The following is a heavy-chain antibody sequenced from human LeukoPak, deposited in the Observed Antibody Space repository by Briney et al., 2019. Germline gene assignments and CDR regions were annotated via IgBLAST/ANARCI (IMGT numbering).Heavy chain of an antibody. D-gene: IGHD6-19*01. CDR2: IYYSGST. Sequence: SETLSLTCTVSGGSISSSSYYWGWIRQPPGKGLEWIGSIYYSGSTYYNPALKSRVTISVDTSKNQFSLKLSSVTAADTAVYYCARPSPTLPVYSSGLGAFDIWGQGTMVTVSS. V-gene: IGHV4-39*01. CDR1: GGSISSSSYY. J-gene: IGHJ3*02. CDR3: ARPSPTLPVYSSGLGAFDI.